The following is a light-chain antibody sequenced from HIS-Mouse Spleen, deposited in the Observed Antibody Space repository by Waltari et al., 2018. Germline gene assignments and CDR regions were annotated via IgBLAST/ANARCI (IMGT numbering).Light chain of an antibody. CDR3: RQYYSFPLT. Sequence: DIQMTQSPSTLSASVGDRVTITCRASQSISSWLAWYQQKPGKAPKLLIYKASSLESGVPSRFSGSGSGTEFTLTISSLQPDDFATYYCRQYYSFPLTFGGGTKVEIK. CDR1: QSISSW. J-gene: IGKJ4*01. V-gene: IGKV1-5*03. CDR2: KAS.